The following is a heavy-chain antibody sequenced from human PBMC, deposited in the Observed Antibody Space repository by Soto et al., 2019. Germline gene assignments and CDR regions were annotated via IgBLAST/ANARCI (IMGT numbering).Heavy chain of an antibody. CDR3: ARDRMEMATIFEYYYYGMDV. Sequence: GGSLRLSCAASGFTFSSYEMNWVRQAPGKGLEWVSYISSSGSTIYYADSVKGRFTISRDNAKNSLYLQMNSLRAEDTAVYYCARDRMEMATIFEYYYYGMDVWGQGTTVTVS. V-gene: IGHV3-48*03. D-gene: IGHD5-12*01. CDR1: GFTFSSYE. CDR2: ISSSGSTI. J-gene: IGHJ6*02.